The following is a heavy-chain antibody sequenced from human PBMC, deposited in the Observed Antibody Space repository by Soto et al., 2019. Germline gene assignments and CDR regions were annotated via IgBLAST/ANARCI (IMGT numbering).Heavy chain of an antibody. Sequence: QVQLVESGGGVVQPGRSLRLSCAASGFTFSSYGMHWVRQAPGKGLEWVAVIWYDGSNKYYADSVKGRFTISRDNSKNTLHLQMNSLRAEDTAVYDCARSGIPGPYYDGMDVWGQGTTVTVSS. CDR2: IWYDGSNK. J-gene: IGHJ6*02. CDR3: ARSGIPGPYYDGMDV. D-gene: IGHD5-12*01. V-gene: IGHV3-33*01. CDR1: GFTFSSYG.